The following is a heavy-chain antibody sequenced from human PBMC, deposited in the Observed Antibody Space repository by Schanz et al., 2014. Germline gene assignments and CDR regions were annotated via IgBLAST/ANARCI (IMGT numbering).Heavy chain of an antibody. CDR3: ARDKGGYYPFDY. CDR1: GFTFSTCA. CDR2: ISYEGNDK. V-gene: IGHV3-30*04. J-gene: IGHJ4*02. Sequence: QVQLVESGGGVVQPGRSLRLSCAASGFTFSTCAMHWVRQAPGKGLEWVAVISYEGNDKYYGDSVKGRFTISRDSPKNRLYLQMNSLRPEDTAVYYCARDKGGYYPFDYWGQGTLVTVSS. D-gene: IGHD3-3*01.